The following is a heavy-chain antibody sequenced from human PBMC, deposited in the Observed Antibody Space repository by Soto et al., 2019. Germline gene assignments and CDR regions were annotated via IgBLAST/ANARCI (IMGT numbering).Heavy chain of an antibody. CDR2: ISGSGGST. Sequence: PGGSLRLSCAASGFTFSSYAMSWVRQAPGKGLEWVSAISGSGGSTYYADSVKGRFTISRDNSKNTLYLQMSSLRAEDTAVYYCAKFRVPAASPPRGYGMDVWGQGTTVTVSS. V-gene: IGHV3-23*01. CDR1: GFTFSSYA. D-gene: IGHD2-2*01. CDR3: AKFRVPAASPPRGYGMDV. J-gene: IGHJ6*02.